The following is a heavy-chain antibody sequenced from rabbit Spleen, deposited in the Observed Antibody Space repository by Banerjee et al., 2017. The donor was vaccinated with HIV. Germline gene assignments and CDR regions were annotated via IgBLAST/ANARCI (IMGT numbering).Heavy chain of an antibody. Sequence: EESGGDLVKPEGSLTLTCTASGFDFSSYGVSWVRQAPGKGLEWIGYIDPLFGSTYYASWVNGRFTISSHNAQNTLYLQLNSLTAADTATYFCVRDRANIGGDYGPYYFDLWGQGTLVTVS. CDR1: GFDFSSYG. D-gene: IGHD2-1*01. J-gene: IGHJ4*01. CDR3: VRDRANIGGDYGPYYFDL. CDR2: IDPLFGST. V-gene: IGHV1S47*01.